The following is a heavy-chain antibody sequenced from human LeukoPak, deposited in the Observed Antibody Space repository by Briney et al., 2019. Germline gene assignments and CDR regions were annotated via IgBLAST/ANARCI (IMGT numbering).Heavy chain of an antibody. CDR3: ARQIWFGELSFDY. CDR2: ISSSSSYI. D-gene: IGHD3-10*01. V-gene: IGHV3-21*01. J-gene: IGHJ4*02. CDR1: GFTFSSYS. Sequence: PGGSLRLSCAASGFTFSSYSMNGLRQAPGKGLEWVSSISSSSSYIYYADSVKGRFTISRDNAKNSLYLQMNSLRAEDTAVYYCARQIWFGELSFDYWGQGTLVTVSS.